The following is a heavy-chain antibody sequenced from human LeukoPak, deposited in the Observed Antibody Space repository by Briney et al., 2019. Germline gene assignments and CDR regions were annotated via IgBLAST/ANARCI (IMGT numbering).Heavy chain of an antibody. J-gene: IGHJ6*03. D-gene: IGHD2-15*01. CDR1: GFTFSAYW. Sequence: GGSLRLSCAASGFTFSAYWMIWVRQGLGKGLQWVADIKQDGSDKYYVDSVKGRFTISRDNAKNSLYLQMNSLRAEDTTVYYCSRLYCGGGTCYSYYIDVWGKGTTVTVSS. CDR2: IKQDGSDK. V-gene: IGHV3-7*01. CDR3: SRLYCGGGTCYSYYIDV.